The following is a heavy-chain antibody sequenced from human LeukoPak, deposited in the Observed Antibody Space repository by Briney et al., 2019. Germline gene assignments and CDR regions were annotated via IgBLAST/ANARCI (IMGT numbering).Heavy chain of an antibody. J-gene: IGHJ4*02. Sequence: PGASLRLSCAASGFTFSNYAMSWVRQAPGKGLEWASAITGSGGGTYYADSVKGRFTISRENSKNTLYLQVNSLRAEDTAVYYCVKWGDYDVLTGYYDPDYWGQGSLVTVSS. D-gene: IGHD3-9*01. V-gene: IGHV3-23*01. CDR2: ITGSGGGT. CDR3: VKWGDYDVLTGYYDPDY. CDR1: GFTFSNYA.